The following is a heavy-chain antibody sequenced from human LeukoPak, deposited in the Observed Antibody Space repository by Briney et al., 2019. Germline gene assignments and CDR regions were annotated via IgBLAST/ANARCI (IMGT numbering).Heavy chain of an antibody. CDR1: GFTFGNYG. D-gene: IGHD3-22*01. V-gene: IGHV3-23*01. Sequence: GGSLRLSCAVSGFTFGNYGMHWVRQAPGKGLEWVSAISGSGGSTYYADSVKGRFTISRDNSKNTLYLQMNSLRAEDTAVYYCAKDAYDSSGYRFDYWGQGTLVTVSS. CDR3: AKDAYDSSGYRFDY. CDR2: ISGSGGST. J-gene: IGHJ4*02.